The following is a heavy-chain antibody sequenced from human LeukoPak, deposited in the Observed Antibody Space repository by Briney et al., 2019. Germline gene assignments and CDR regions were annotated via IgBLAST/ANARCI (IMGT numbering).Heavy chain of an antibody. CDR1: GGSFSGYY. J-gene: IGHJ5*02. Sequence: RSSETLSLTCAVYGGSFSGYYWSWIRQPPGKGLEWIGEINHSGSTNYNPSLKSQVNPSLKSRVTISVDTSGNQFSLKLSSVTAADTAVYYCAREGSSTSRNWFDPWGQGTLVTVSS. CDR2: INHSGST. CDR3: AREGSSTSRNWFDP. D-gene: IGHD2-2*01. V-gene: IGHV4-34*01.